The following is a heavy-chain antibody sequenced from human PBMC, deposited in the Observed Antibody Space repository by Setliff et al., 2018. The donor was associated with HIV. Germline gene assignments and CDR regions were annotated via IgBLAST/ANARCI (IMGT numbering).Heavy chain of an antibody. Sequence: PSETLSLTCAVSGYSVSSGYYWGWIRQPPGKGLEWIGSFYHSGSTFYNPSLKSRVTISLDTSKNQSSLKLRSVTAADTAVYYCVSGPLSGYGYYFDYWGQGALVTVSS. V-gene: IGHV4-38-2*01. CDR1: GYSVSSGYY. J-gene: IGHJ4*02. CDR3: VSGPLSGYGYYFDY. D-gene: IGHD3-3*01. CDR2: FYHSGST.